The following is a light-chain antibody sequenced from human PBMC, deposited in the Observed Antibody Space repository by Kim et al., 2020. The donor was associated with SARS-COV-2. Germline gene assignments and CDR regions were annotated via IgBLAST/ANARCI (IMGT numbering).Light chain of an antibody. CDR2: EDN. CDR1: SGSIASNY. V-gene: IGLV6-57*04. Sequence: NFMLTQPHSVSESPGKTVTISCTRSSGSIASNYVQWYQQRPGSAPTTVIYEDNQRPSGVPDRFSGSIDSSSNSASLTISGLKTEDEADYYSQSYDSTVVFGGGTQLTVL. J-gene: IGLJ2*01. CDR3: QSYDSTVV.